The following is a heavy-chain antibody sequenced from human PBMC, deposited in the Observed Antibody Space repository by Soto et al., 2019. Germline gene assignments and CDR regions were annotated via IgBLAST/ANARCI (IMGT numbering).Heavy chain of an antibody. CDR2: ISAYNGNT. Sequence: ASVKVSCKASGYTFTSYGISWVRQAPGQGLEWMGWISAYNGNTNYAQKLQGRVTMTTDTSTSTAYMELRSLRSDDTAVYYCARAGYDILTGDYYYMDVWGKGTTVTVSS. CDR1: GYTFTSYG. CDR3: ARAGYDILTGDYYYMDV. J-gene: IGHJ6*03. D-gene: IGHD3-9*01. V-gene: IGHV1-18*01.